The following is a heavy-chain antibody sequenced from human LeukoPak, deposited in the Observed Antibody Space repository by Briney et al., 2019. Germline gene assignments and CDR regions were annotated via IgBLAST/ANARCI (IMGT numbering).Heavy chain of an antibody. V-gene: IGHV1-69*06. D-gene: IGHD2-15*01. J-gene: IGHJ4*02. CDR1: GGTFSSYA. CDR3: ASRGDGYCSGGSCYWFDY. Sequence: SVKVSCKASGGTFSSYAISWVRQAPGQGLEWMGGIIPIFGTANYAQKFRGRVTITADKSTSTAYMELSSLRSEDTAVYYCASRGDGYCSGGSCYWFDYWGQGTLVTVSS. CDR2: IIPIFGTA.